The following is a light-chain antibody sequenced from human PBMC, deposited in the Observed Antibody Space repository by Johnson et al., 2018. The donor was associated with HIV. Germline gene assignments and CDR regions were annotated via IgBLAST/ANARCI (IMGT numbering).Light chain of an antibody. CDR1: SSNIGKNS. CDR3: GTWDSSLSAGGV. CDR2: ESN. Sequence: QSVLTQPPSVSAAPGQKVTIPCSGSSSNIGKNSVSWCQQLPGTAPKLLIYESNKRPSGIPDRFSGSKSGTSATLGITGLQTGDAADYYCGTWDSSLSAGGVFGTGTKVTVL. V-gene: IGLV1-51*02. J-gene: IGLJ1*01.